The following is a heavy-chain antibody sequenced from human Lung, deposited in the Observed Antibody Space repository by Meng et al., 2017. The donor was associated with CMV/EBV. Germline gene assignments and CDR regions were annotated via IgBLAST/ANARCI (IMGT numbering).Heavy chain of an antibody. CDR1: GFTFDDYG. Sequence: WGSLRLXCAASGFTFDDYGMTWVRQAPGKGLEWVSGIRWNGETTGYVDSVKGRFTISRDNAKNSLYLEMNSLRAEDTASYYCARAIGPTIGDVIDIWGHGXLVTVSS. D-gene: IGHD1-26*01. CDR3: ARAIGPTIGDVIDI. V-gene: IGHV3-20*04. J-gene: IGHJ3*02. CDR2: IRWNGETT.